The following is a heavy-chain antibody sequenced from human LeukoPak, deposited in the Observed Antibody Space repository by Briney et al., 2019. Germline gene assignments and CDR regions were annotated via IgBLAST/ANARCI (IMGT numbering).Heavy chain of an antibody. Sequence: GGSLRLSCAASGFTFSSYAMSWVRQAPGKGLEWVSAISGSGGSTYYADSVKGRFTISRDNSKNTLYLQMNSLRAEDTAVYYCAREIRETVITRHYYYGIDVWGQGTTVTVSS. CDR2: ISGSGGST. J-gene: IGHJ6*02. CDR1: GFTFSSYA. CDR3: AREIRETVITRHYYYGIDV. D-gene: IGHD1-7*01. V-gene: IGHV3-23*01.